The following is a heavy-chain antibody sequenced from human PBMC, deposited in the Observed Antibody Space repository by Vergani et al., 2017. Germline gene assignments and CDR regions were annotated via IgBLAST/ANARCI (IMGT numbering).Heavy chain of an antibody. CDR2: IYYSGST. Sequence: QLQLQESGPGLVKPSETLSLTCTVSGGSISSSSYYWGWIRQPPGKGLEWIGSIYYSGSTYYNPSLKSRVTISVDTSKNQFSLKLSSVTAADTAVYYCAGLQPQNNGRGHYYDFWSGYYNKEYFQHWGQGTLVTVSS. CDR1: GGSISSSSYY. D-gene: IGHD3-3*01. V-gene: IGHV4-39*01. CDR3: AGLQPQNNGRGHYYDFWSGYYNKEYFQH. J-gene: IGHJ1*01.